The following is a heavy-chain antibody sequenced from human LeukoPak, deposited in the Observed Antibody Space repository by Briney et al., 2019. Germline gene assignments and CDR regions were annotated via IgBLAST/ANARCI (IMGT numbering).Heavy chain of an antibody. CDR1: GYTFTSYG. CDR3: ARLGIPLYYYYMDV. V-gene: IGHV1-18*01. J-gene: IGHJ6*03. Sequence: ASVKVSCKASGYTFTSYGISWVRQAPGQGLEWMGWISAYNGNTNYAQKLQGRVTMTTDTSTGTAYMELRSLRSDDTAVYYCARLGIPLYYYYMDVWGKGTTVTVSS. CDR2: ISAYNGNT. D-gene: IGHD7-27*01.